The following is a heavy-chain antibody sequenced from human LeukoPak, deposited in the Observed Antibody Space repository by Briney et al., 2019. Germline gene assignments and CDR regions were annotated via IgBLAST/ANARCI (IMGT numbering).Heavy chain of an antibody. Sequence: SETLSLTCAVSGGSLSSGDYSWNWIRHPPGKGLEWIGYIYHSGSTFYNPSLKSRVTISVDKSKNQFSLKLTSVTAADTAVYYCARSGWDYYDSSGPRSWFDPWGQGTLVTVSS. CDR1: GGSLSSGDYS. CDR2: IYHSGST. J-gene: IGHJ5*02. D-gene: IGHD3-22*01. CDR3: ARSGWDYYDSSGPRSWFDP. V-gene: IGHV4-30-2*01.